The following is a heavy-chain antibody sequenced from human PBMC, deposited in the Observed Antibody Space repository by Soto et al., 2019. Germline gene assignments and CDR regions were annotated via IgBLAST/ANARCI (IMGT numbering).Heavy chain of an antibody. CDR2: MNPNSGNT. J-gene: IGHJ5*02. Sequence: ASVKVSCKASGYTFTSYDINWVRQATGQGLEWMGWMNPNSGNTGYAQKFQGRVTMTRNTSISTAYMELSSLRSEDTAVYYCARDRNTIFGAVNWFDPWGQGTLVTVPQ. CDR3: ARDRNTIFGAVNWFDP. CDR1: GYTFTSYD. D-gene: IGHD3-3*01. V-gene: IGHV1-8*01.